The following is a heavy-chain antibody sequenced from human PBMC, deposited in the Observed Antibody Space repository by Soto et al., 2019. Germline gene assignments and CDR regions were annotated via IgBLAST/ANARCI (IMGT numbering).Heavy chain of an antibody. Sequence: ASVTVSCKASGYAYTRYTRQWVRQEPGQRLEYMGWISAANGNTKYSQNFQGRVSFNRDTSASTVYMELSSLRFEDTAVYYCARSTTVNSNEYFEFWGQGTLVTVPQ. CDR1: GYAYTRYT. J-gene: IGHJ1*01. D-gene: IGHD1-1*01. V-gene: IGHV1-3*01. CDR3: ARSTTVNSNEYFEF. CDR2: ISAANGNT.